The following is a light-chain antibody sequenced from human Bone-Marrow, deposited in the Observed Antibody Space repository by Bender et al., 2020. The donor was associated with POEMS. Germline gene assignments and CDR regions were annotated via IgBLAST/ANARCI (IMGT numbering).Light chain of an antibody. CDR3: CSYAGSSTLV. Sequence: QSALTQPASVSGSPGQSITISCTRSSSDVGGYYSVSWYQHHPDKAPEVMIYDVSRRPSGVSNRFSGSKSGNTASLTISGLQAEDEADYYCCSYAGSSTLVFGGGTKLTVL. J-gene: IGLJ2*01. CDR1: SSDVGGYYS. V-gene: IGLV2-23*02. CDR2: DVS.